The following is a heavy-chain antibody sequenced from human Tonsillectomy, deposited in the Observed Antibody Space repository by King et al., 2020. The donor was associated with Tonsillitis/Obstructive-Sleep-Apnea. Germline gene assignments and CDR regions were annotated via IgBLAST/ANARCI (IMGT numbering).Heavy chain of an antibody. CDR2: ISYDGSNK. CDR1: GFTFSTDA. Sequence: VQLVESGGGVVQPGRSLRLSCAASGFTFSTDAVHWVRQAPGKGLEWVAVISYDGSNKYYADSVKGRFTISRDNSKNTVYLQMNSLRAEDTAVYYCARERAYDILTGYYPNVFDIWGQGTMVTVSS. V-gene: IGHV3-30*04. J-gene: IGHJ3*02. D-gene: IGHD3-9*01. CDR3: ARERAYDILTGYYPNVFDI.